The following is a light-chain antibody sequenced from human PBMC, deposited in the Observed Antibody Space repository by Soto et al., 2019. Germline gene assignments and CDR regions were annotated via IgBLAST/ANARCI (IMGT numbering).Light chain of an antibody. V-gene: IGKV3-15*01. CDR1: QSVSSN. CDR2: VAS. J-gene: IGKJ4*01. CDR3: QQYNKWPLT. Sequence: EIVMTQSPGTLSVSPGERATLSCRASQSVSSNLAWYQQKPGQAPRLLIYVASTRSTGIPASFSGSGSGTEFALTISSLQSEDFAVYYCQQYNKWPLTFGGGTKVEIK.